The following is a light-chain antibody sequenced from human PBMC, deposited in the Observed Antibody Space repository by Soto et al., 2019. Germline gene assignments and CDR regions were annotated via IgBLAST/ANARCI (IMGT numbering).Light chain of an antibody. CDR2: EVN. J-gene: IGLJ1*01. V-gene: IGLV2-14*01. CDR1: SSDVGDHNY. Sequence: QSVLAQPASVSGSPGQSITISCTGTSSDVGDHNYVSWYQQKPGKAPKLLISEVNNRPSGVSNRFSGSKSGNTASLTISGLRPDDEADYYCSSYTATSTHYVSGSGTKVTVL. CDR3: SSYTATSTHYV.